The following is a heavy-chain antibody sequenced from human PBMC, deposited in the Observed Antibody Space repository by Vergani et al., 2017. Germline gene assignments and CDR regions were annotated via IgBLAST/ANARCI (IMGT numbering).Heavy chain of an antibody. V-gene: IGHV3-74*01. J-gene: IGHJ4*02. CDR1: GFTFSNYW. D-gene: IGHD1-26*01. CDR2: INSDGDST. Sequence: VQLVESGGGLVQPGGSLRLSCTASGFTFSNYWMQWVRQAPGKGLMWVSRINSDGDSTSYADSVKGRFTISRDNAKNTLYLQMDRLRTEDTAVYYCAKAPSLARLGGSFFDYWGQGTLVTVSS. CDR3: AKAPSLARLGGSFFDY.